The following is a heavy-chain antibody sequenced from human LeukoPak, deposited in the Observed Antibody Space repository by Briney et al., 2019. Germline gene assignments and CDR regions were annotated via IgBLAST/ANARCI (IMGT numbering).Heavy chain of an antibody. D-gene: IGHD3-3*01. CDR1: GFTFSSYA. CDR2: ISYDGSNK. CDR3: AKDRRLDYDFWSGFDFDY. J-gene: IGHJ4*02. Sequence: PGGSLRLSCAASGFTFSSYAMHWVRQAPGKGLEWVAVISYDGSNKYYADSVKGRFTISRDNSKNTLYLQMNSLRAEDTAVYYCAKDRRLDYDFWSGFDFDYWGQGTLVTVSS. V-gene: IGHV3-30-3*01.